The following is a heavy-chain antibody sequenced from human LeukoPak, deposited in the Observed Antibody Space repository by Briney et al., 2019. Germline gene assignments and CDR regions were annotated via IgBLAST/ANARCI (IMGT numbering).Heavy chain of an antibody. Sequence: ASVKVSCKASGYTFNNHYMYWVRQAPGQGLEWMGVINPSGGSTSYAQKFQGRVTMTRDTSTRTVYMGVNSLRSEDTAVYYCARQGTYSSAIGMGYWGQGTLVTVSS. CDR3: ARQGTYSSAIGMGY. D-gene: IGHD6-19*01. V-gene: IGHV1-46*02. CDR1: GYTFNNHY. J-gene: IGHJ4*02. CDR2: INPSGGST.